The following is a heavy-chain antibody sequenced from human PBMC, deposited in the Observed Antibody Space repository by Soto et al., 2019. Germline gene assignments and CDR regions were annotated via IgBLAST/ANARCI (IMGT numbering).Heavy chain of an antibody. CDR2: IYYSGST. CDR3: ARDREAGFDY. V-gene: IGHV4-59*01. D-gene: IGHD6-19*01. J-gene: IGHJ4*02. CDR1: GGSISSYY. Sequence: SSETLSLTCTVSGGSISSYYWSWIRQPPGKGLEWIGYIYYSGSTNYNPSLKSRVTISVDTSKNQFSLKLSSVTAADTAVYYCARDREAGFDYWGQGTLVTVSS.